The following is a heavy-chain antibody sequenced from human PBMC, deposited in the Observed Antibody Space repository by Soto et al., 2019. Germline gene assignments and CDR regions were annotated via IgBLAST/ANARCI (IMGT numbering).Heavy chain of an antibody. J-gene: IGHJ4*02. D-gene: IGHD1-26*01. CDR1: GYTFTNYD. Sequence: QVQLVQSGAEVKQPGASVKVSCRTSGYTFTNYDISWMRQATGQGLEWMGWMNPDSTNTGYAQKFQGRVTMTRDTSINTAYMELNSLTSEDTAIYYCARAIRDQLLSDYWGQGSLVIVSS. CDR3: ARAIRDQLLSDY. V-gene: IGHV1-8*01. CDR2: MNPDSTNT.